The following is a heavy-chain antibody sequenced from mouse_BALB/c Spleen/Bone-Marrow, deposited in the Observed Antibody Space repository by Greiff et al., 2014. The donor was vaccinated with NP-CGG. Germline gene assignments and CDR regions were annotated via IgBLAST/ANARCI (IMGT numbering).Heavy chain of an antibody. J-gene: IGHJ2*01. Sequence: QVQLQQSGSVLVRPGAPVKLSCKASGYTFTNSWIHWAKQRPGQGLEWIGEIHPNSGNTNYNEKFKDKAILTADISSSTAYVDLSSLTSEDSAVYYCARHHRYAYYFDYWGQGTTLTVSS. CDR3: ARHHRYAYYFDY. V-gene: IGHV1S130*01. D-gene: IGHD2-14*01. CDR2: IHPNSGNT. CDR1: GYTFTNSW.